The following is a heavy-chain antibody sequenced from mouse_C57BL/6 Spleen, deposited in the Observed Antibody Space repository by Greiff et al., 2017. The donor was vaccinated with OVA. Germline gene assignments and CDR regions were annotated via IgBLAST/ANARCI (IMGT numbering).Heavy chain of an antibody. V-gene: IGHV1-64*01. D-gene: IGHD4-1*01. CDR3: ARTGRKEDLDY. CDR1: GYTFTSYW. J-gene: IGHJ2*01. Sequence: QVQLQQPGAELVKPGASVKLSCKASGYTFTSYWMHWVKQRPGQGLEWIGMIHPNSGSTNYNEKFKSKATLTVDKSSSTAYMQLSSLTSEDSAVYYCARTGRKEDLDYWGQGTTLTVSS. CDR2: IHPNSGST.